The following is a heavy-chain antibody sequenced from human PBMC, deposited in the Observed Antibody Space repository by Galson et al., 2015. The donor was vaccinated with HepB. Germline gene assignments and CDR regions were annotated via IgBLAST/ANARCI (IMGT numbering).Heavy chain of an antibody. CDR1: GYTFTNYA. J-gene: IGHJ4*02. CDR3: AKGSEFFDY. CDR2: INVGNGNT. V-gene: IGHV1-3*01. D-gene: IGHD6-19*01. Sequence: QSGAEVKKPGASVKVSCKASGYTFTNYAIHWVRQAPGQRLEWMGWINVGNGNTKYSQRFQGRVTITRDTSAGTAYLELSSLRSEDTSVFYCAKGSEFFDYWGQGTLVTVSS.